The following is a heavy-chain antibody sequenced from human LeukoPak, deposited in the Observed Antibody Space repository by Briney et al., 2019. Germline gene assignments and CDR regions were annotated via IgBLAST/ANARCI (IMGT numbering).Heavy chain of an antibody. Sequence: PGGSLRLSCAASGFTFSSYAMHWVRQAPGKGLEWVAVISYDGSNKYYADSVKGRFTISRDNSKNTLYLQMNSLRAEDTAVYYCARDGLGYCSSTSCYSGMDVWGQGTTVTVSS. J-gene: IGHJ6*02. CDR1: GFTFSSYA. V-gene: IGHV3-30-3*01. CDR3: ARDGLGYCSSTSCYSGMDV. CDR2: ISYDGSNK. D-gene: IGHD2-2*02.